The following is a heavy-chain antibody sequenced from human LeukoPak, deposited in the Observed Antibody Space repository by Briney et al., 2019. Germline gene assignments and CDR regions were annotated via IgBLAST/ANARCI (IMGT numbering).Heavy chain of an antibody. D-gene: IGHD2-2*01. Sequence: ASVKVSCKASGYTFTSYGISWVRQAPGQGLEWMGWISAYNGNTNYAQKLQGRVTMTTDTSTSTAYMELRSLRSDDTAVYYCASQVPAAMGHWYFDLWGRGTLVTVSP. CDR3: ASQVPAAMGHWYFDL. CDR2: ISAYNGNT. V-gene: IGHV1-18*01. J-gene: IGHJ2*01. CDR1: GYTFTSYG.